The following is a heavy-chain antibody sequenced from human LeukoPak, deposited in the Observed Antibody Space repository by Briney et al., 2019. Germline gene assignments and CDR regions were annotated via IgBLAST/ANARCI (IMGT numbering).Heavy chain of an antibody. CDR2: ISAYNCNT. CDR1: GYTFTSYG. J-gene: IGHJ4*02. V-gene: IGHV1-18*01. CDR3: ARGRYYYDSSGLIDY. Sequence: ASVKVSCKASGYTFTSYGISWVRQAPGQGLEWMGWISAYNCNTNYAQKLQGRVTMTTDTSTSTAYMELRSLRSDDTAVYYCARGRYYYDSSGLIDYWGQGTLVTVSS. D-gene: IGHD3-22*01.